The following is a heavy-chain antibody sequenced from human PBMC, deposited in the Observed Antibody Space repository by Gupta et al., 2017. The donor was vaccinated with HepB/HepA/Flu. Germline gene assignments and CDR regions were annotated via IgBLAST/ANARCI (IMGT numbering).Heavy chain of an antibody. J-gene: IGHJ6*02. V-gene: IGHV1-3*01. CDR1: GYTFTSYA. CDR3: ARVQGYCSSTSCRSSRGGGMDV. CDR2: INAGNGNT. D-gene: IGHD2-2*01. Sequence: QVQLVQSGAEVKKPGASVKVSCKASGYTFTSYAMHWVRQAPGQRLEWMGWINAGNGNTKYSQKFQGRVTITRDTSASTAYMELSSLRSEDTAVYYCARVQGYCSSTSCRSSRGGGMDVWGQGTTVTVSS.